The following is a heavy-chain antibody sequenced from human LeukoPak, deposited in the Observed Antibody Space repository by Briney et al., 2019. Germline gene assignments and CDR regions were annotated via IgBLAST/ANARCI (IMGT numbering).Heavy chain of an antibody. CDR1: GDSFTSDW. J-gene: IGHJ4*02. D-gene: IGHD1-14*01. V-gene: IGHV5-51*01. CDR2: VYPGDSET. CDR3: ARHGGDTPVTDYLDS. Sequence: GESLKISCKACGDSFTSDWIGWARLIPGKFLELMRIVYPGDSETRSSPSSQGQVTISADKSISTAYLQWSSLKASDPAISYCARHGGDTPVTDYLDSWGQGTRVTVSS.